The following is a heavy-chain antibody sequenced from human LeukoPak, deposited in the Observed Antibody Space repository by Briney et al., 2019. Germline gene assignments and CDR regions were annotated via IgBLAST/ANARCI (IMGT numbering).Heavy chain of an antibody. CDR2: IYTSGST. D-gene: IGHD3-10*01. Sequence: SETLSLTCTVSGGSISGWYWSWIRQPAGKGLEWIGRIYTSGSTNYNPSLKSRVTISVDTSKNQFSLKLSSVTAADTAVYYCASTSGPGGPGPSGGSGSPPLTWGQGTLVTVSS. V-gene: IGHV4-4*07. CDR1: GGSISGWY. CDR3: ASTSGPGGPGPSGGSGSPPLT. J-gene: IGHJ5*02.